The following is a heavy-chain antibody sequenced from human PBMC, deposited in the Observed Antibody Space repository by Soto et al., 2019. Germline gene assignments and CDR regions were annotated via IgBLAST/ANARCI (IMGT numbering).Heavy chain of an antibody. CDR1: GGSISSGGYS. J-gene: IGHJ5*02. V-gene: IGHV4-30-2*01. Sequence: QLQLQESGSGLVKPSQTLSLTCAVSGGSISSGGYSWSWVRQPPGKGLEWIGYIYHSGNTYYNPSLKSRVTISVGRSKNQFSLKLSSVTAADTAVYYCARCCYYDSSGYYYPNWFDPWGQGNLVTGSS. CDR3: ARCCYYDSSGYYYPNWFDP. D-gene: IGHD3-22*01. CDR2: IYHSGNT.